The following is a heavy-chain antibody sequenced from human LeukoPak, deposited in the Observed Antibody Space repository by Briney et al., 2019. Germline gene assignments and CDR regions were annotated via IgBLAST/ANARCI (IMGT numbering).Heavy chain of an antibody. CDR3: TRDLVTTYYFNY. CDR2: INWNGGST. D-gene: IGHD4-11*01. Sequence: GGSLSLSCAASVFTFDDYGMSLVRQAPGKGLEWVSGINWNGGSTGYADSVKGRFTISRDNSKNSLYLQMNSLRAEDTALYYYTRDLVTTYYFNYWGQGTLVTVSS. J-gene: IGHJ4*02. V-gene: IGHV3-20*04. CDR1: VFTFDDYG.